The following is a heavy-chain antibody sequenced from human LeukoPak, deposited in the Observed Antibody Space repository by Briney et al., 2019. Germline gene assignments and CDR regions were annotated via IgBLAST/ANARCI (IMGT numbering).Heavy chain of an antibody. Sequence: GGSLRLSCAASGFTFNTHWMKWFRQAPARVLGWVGNINRDGSEINYVASVKGRFTISRDNDKNSLHLQMTSLRAEDTAVYYCATDRDSSSKKRLDSWGQGALVTVSS. V-gene: IGHV3-7*01. CDR2: INRDGSEI. CDR3: ATDRDSSSKKRLDS. J-gene: IGHJ4*02. CDR1: GFTFNTHW. D-gene: IGHD6-13*01.